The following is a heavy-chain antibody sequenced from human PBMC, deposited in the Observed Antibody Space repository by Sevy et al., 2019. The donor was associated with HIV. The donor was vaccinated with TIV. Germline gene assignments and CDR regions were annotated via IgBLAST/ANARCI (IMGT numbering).Heavy chain of an antibody. V-gene: IGHV3-30-3*01. CDR3: ARGPEWELTSFLSH. D-gene: IGHD3-9*01. J-gene: IGHJ4*02. CDR2: ISSNGDNA. CDR1: GFAFRTYA. Sequence: GGSLRLSCAASGFAFRTYAFHWVRQAPGRGLEWVGLISSNGDNAFYANSVRGRFTISRDNSMNTLYLELKNLTPDDTAVYYCARGPEWELTSFLSHWGQGTLVTVSS.